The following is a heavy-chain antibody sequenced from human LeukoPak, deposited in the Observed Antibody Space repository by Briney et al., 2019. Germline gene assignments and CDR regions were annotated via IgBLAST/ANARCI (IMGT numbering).Heavy chain of an antibody. V-gene: IGHV1-46*01. CDR1: GYTFTSYY. CDR2: INPSGGST. CDR3: ARVGFYDSSGPSAFDI. Sequence: ASVKVSCKASGYTFTSYYMHWVRQAPGQGLEWMGIINPSGGSTSYAQKFQGRVTMTRDTSTSTVYMELSSLRSEDTAVYYCARVGFYDSSGPSAFDIWGQGTMVTVSS. J-gene: IGHJ3*02. D-gene: IGHD3-22*01.